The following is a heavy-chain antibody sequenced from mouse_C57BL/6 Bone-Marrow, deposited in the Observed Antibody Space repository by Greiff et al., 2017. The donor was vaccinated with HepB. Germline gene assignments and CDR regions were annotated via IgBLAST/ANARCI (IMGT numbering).Heavy chain of an antibody. J-gene: IGHJ3*01. D-gene: IGHD2-4*01. Sequence: EVQGVESGGGLVKPGGSRKLSCAASGFTLSNFGMHWVRQAPEKGLEWVAYISSGSGTIYYADTVKGRFTISRDNAKNTLFLQMTSLRSEDTAMYYCARPFYDYGGSWGQGTLVTVSA. CDR3: ARPFYDYGGS. CDR1: GFTLSNFG. V-gene: IGHV5-17*01. CDR2: ISSGSGTI.